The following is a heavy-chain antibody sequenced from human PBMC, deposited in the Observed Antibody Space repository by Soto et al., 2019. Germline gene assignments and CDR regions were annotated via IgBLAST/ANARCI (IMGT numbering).Heavy chain of an antibody. V-gene: IGHV1-3*01. CDR3: ARESSVLRFLEWLTEGLDY. CDR1: GYTFTSYA. J-gene: IGHJ4*02. D-gene: IGHD3-3*01. CDR2: INAGNGNT. Sequence: QVQLVQSGAEVKKPGASVKVSCKASGYTFTSYAMHWVRQAPGQRLEWMGWINAGNGNTKYSQKFQGRVTITRDTSASTDYMELSSLRSEDTAVYYCARESSVLRFLEWLTEGLDYWGQGPLVTVSS.